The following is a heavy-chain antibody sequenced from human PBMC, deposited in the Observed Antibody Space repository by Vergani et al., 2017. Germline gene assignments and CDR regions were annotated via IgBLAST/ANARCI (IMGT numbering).Heavy chain of an antibody. D-gene: IGHD6-6*01. CDR1: GFTFTDYY. V-gene: IGHV1-69-2*01. CDR3: ATGAHKTIAAQAEFDY. J-gene: IGHJ4*02. Sequence: VQLVESGGGVVQPGRSLRLSCAASGFTFTDYYMHWVQQAPGKGLEWMGLVDPEDGETIYAEKFQGRVTITADTSTDTAYMELSSLRSEDTAVYYCATGAHKTIAAQAEFDYWGQGTLVTVSS. CDR2: VDPEDGET.